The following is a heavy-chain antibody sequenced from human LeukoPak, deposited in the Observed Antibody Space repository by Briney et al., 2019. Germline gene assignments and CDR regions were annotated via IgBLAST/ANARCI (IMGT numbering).Heavy chain of an antibody. CDR1: GGSFSGYY. V-gene: IGHV4-34*01. J-gene: IGHJ5*02. Sequence: SETLSLTCAVYGGSFSGYYWSWIRQPPGKGLEWIGEINHSGSTNYNPSLKSRVTISVDTSKNQFSLKLSSVTAADTAGYYCARGYCSSTSCWNWFDPWGQGTLVTVSS. CDR2: INHSGST. D-gene: IGHD2-2*01. CDR3: ARGYCSSTSCWNWFDP.